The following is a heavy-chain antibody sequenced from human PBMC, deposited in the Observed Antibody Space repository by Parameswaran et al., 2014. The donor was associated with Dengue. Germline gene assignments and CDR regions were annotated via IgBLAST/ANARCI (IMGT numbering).Heavy chain of an antibody. J-gene: IGHJ6*02. CDR2: ISSSSSYI. CDR3: ARYTVTRYYYYGMDV. Sequence: KWIRQPPGKGLEWVSSISSSSSYIYYADSVKGRFTISRDNAKNSLYLQMNSLRAEDTAVYYCARYTVTRYYYYGMDVWGQGTTVTVSS. V-gene: IGHV3-21*01. D-gene: IGHD4-17*01.